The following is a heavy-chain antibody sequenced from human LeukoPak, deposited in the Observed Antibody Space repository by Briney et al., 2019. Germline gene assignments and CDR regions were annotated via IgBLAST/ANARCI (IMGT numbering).Heavy chain of an antibody. J-gene: IGHJ3*02. CDR1: GFSVSSNY. CDR3: ARADADPFDSSGFGDAFDI. V-gene: IGHV3-66*01. Sequence: GGSLRLSCAASGFSVSSNYLSWVRQAPGNGLEWVSAIYSGGGTYYADSVKGRCTISRDSSKNTLYLQMNSLRAEDTAMYYCARADADPFDSSGFGDAFDIWGQGTMVTVSS. CDR2: IYSGGGT. D-gene: IGHD3-22*01.